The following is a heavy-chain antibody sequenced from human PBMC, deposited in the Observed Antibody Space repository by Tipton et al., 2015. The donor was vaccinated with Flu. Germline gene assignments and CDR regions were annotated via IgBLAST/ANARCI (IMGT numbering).Heavy chain of an antibody. J-gene: IGHJ4*02. CDR2: IYSGGET. D-gene: IGHD6-19*01. V-gene: IGHV3-53*01. CDR1: GLTVNSNY. Sequence: GSLRLSCAASGLTVNSNYMSWVRQAPGKGLEWVSVIYSGGETYYADSVKGRFTISRDNSKNALYLQIDSLRAEDTAIYYCAKVIPELVAGLDYWGQGTLVTVSS. CDR3: AKVIPELVAGLDY.